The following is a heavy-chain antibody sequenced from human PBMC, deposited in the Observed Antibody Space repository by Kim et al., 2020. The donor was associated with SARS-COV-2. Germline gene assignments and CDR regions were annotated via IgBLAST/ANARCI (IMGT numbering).Heavy chain of an antibody. CDR1: GYTFSTSA. CDR2: INVPNANT. V-gene: IGHV1-3*01. CDR3: VRDGFYNFRWGSDDS. Sequence: ASVKVSCKPSGYTFSTSAMHWVRQAPGQRLEWMGWINVPNANTKYSENFQGRITITRDMSASTAYMELSSLRYEDTAVYYCVRDGFYNFRWGSDDSWGQG. D-gene: IGHD3-16*01. J-gene: IGHJ4*02.